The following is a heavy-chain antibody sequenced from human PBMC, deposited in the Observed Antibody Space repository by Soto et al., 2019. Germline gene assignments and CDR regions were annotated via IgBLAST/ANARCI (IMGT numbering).Heavy chain of an antibody. V-gene: IGHV1-18*01. Sequence: PSVKVSCKASGYTFTSYAISWVRQAPGQGLEWMGWISAYNGNTNYAQKLQGRVTMTTDTSTSTAYMELRSLRSDDTAVYYCARDEYYYDSSGYEWALDYWGQGTLVTVSS. CDR3: ARDEYYYDSSGYEWALDY. D-gene: IGHD3-22*01. CDR1: GYTFTSYA. CDR2: ISAYNGNT. J-gene: IGHJ4*02.